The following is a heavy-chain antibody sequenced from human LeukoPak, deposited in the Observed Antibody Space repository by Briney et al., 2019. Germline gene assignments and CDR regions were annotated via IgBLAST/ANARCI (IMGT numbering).Heavy chain of an antibody. Sequence: GGSLRLSCAASGFTFSDYNMRWIRQAPGKGLEWVSSISRSGSTKYYADSVKGRFTISSDNAKNSLFLQMNSLRAEDTAVYYCARVPRYCSGGNCYSGGLGYMDVWGKGTTVTISS. J-gene: IGHJ6*03. CDR3: ARVPRYCSGGNCYSGGLGYMDV. CDR1: GFTFSDYN. D-gene: IGHD2-15*01. V-gene: IGHV3-11*01. CDR2: ISRSGSTK.